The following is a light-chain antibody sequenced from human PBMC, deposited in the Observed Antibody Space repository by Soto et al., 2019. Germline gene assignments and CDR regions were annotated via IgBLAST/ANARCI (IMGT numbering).Light chain of an antibody. Sequence: EIVMTQSPATLSVSPGERATFSCRASQSVSSNLAWYQQKPGQAPRLLIYGASIRATGIPARFSGSGSGTEFTLTISSLQPGDFATYYCQHYNSYPWTFGQGTKVDIK. V-gene: IGKV3-15*01. CDR2: GAS. CDR1: QSVSSN. CDR3: QHYNSYPWT. J-gene: IGKJ1*01.